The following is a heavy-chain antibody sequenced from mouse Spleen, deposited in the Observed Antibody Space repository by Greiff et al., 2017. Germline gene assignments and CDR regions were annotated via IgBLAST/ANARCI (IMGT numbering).Heavy chain of an antibody. J-gene: IGHJ1*03. D-gene: IGHD2-3*01. V-gene: IGHV7-1*01. Sequence: EVKLMESGGGLVQSGRSLRLSCATSGFTFSDFYMEWVRQAPGKGLEWIAASRNKANDYTTEYSASVKGRFIVSRDTSQSILYLQMNALRAEDTAIYYCARDGYDYWYFDVWGTGTTVTVSS. CDR3: ARDGYDYWYFDV. CDR1: GFTFSDFY. CDR2: SRNKANDYTT.